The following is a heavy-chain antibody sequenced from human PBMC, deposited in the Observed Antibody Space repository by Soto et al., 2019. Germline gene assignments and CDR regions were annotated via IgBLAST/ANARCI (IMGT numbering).Heavy chain of an antibody. J-gene: IGHJ6*03. CDR3: AAGLDGCGSIAAPYYMDV. V-gene: IGHV1-58*01. Sequence: SVKVSCKASGFTFTSSAVQWVRQARGQRLEWIGWIVVGSGNTNYAQKFQERVTITRDMSTSTAYMELSSLRSEDTAVYYCAAGLDGCGSIAAPYYMDVWGQGTTVTVSS. D-gene: IGHD6-6*01. CDR2: IVVGSGNT. CDR1: GFTFTSSA.